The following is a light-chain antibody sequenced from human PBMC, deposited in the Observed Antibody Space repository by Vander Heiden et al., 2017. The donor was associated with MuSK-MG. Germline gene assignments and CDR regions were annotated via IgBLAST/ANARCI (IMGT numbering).Light chain of an antibody. CDR1: KSIGGG. J-gene: IGKJ1*01. CDR2: DAS. CDR3: HQHKSYFPWT. Sequence: DIQMTQSPSTLSACVGDRVTITCRASKSIGGGLAWYKQKPEQAPKLLIYDASSSQSWVPSRFSGSGYGIEFPLTVRSRQQDDFASYYCHQHKSYFPWTFGQGTKVEIK. V-gene: IGKV1-5*01.